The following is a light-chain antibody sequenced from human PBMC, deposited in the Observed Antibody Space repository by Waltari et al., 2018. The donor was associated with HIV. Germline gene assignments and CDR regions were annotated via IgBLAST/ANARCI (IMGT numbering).Light chain of an antibody. CDR1: SSDVGSYSY. CDR3: NSYTSSSTWV. Sequence: QSALTQPASVSGSPGQSITISCTGSSSDVGSYSYVSWYQQHPGKAPKLIIYAVNYRPSGVSNRFSGSKSGNTASLTISGLQAEDEADYYCNSYTSSSTWVFGGGTKLTVL. J-gene: IGLJ3*02. CDR2: AVN. V-gene: IGLV2-14*01.